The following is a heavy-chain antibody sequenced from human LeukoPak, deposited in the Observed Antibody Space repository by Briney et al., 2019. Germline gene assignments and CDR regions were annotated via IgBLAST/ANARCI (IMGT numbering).Heavy chain of an antibody. V-gene: IGHV2-5*02. CDR2: IYWDDDK. CDR1: GFSLSTSGVG. D-gene: IGHD2-21*02. J-gene: IGHJ3*02. Sequence: KSGPTLVKPTQTLTLTCTFSGFSLSTSGVGVGWIRQPPGKALEWFALIYWDDDKRYSPSLKSRLTITKDTSKNQVVLTMTNMDPVDTATYYCAHSKQSAIPEAAFDIWGQGTMVTVSS. CDR3: AHSKQSAIPEAAFDI.